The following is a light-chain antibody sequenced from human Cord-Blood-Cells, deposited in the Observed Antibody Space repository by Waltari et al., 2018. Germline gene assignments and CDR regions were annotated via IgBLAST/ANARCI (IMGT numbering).Light chain of an antibody. CDR3: AAWDDSLNGPV. CDR1: SSNIGSNT. J-gene: IGLJ3*02. CDR2: SNN. V-gene: IGLV1-44*01. Sequence: QSVLTQPPSASGTPGQRVTISCSGSSSNIGSNTVNWYQQLPGTAPKLLIYSNNPRPSGRPCRSSGSKSGTSASLAISGLQSEDEADYYCAAWDDSLNGPVFGGGTKLTVL.